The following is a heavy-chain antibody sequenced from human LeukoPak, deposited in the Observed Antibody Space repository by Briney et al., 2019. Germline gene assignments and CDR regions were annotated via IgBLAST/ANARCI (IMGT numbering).Heavy chain of an antibody. CDR3: ARLGACSGGSCYVRRSGSCFDY. Sequence: SETLSLTCAVYGGSFSGYYWSWIRQPPGKGLEWIGEINHSGSTNYNPSLKSRVTISVDTSKNQFSLKLSSVTAADTAVYYCARLGACSGGSCYVRRSGSCFDYWGQGTLVTVSS. J-gene: IGHJ4*02. CDR1: GGSFSGYY. V-gene: IGHV4-34*01. D-gene: IGHD2-15*01. CDR2: INHSGST.